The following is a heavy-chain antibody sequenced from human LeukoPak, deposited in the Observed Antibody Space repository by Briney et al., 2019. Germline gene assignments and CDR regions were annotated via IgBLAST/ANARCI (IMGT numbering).Heavy chain of an antibody. V-gene: IGHV4-59*02. CDR1: GDSVSSYY. CDR2: THYSGST. J-gene: IGHJ3*02. Sequence: SETLSLTCSVSGDSVSSYYWNWIRQPPGKGLEWIGYTHYSGSTTYSPSLKSRVTTSVDTSKNQFSLNLSSVTAADTAVYYCARWGGRLNAFDIWGQGTMVTVSS. CDR3: ARWGGRLNAFDI. D-gene: IGHD3-10*01.